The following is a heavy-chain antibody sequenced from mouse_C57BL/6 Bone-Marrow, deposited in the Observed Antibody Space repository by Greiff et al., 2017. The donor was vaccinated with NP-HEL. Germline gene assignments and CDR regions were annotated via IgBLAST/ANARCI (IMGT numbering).Heavy chain of an antibody. V-gene: IGHV1-64*01. D-gene: IGHD2-3*01. CDR3: ARYDGYPFDY. CDR2: IHPNSGSP. J-gene: IGHJ2*01. CDR1: GYTFTSYW. Sequence: QVQLKQPGAELVKPGASVKLSCKASGYTFTSYWMHWVKQRPGPGLAWIGMIHPNSGSPNYHEKFQSKATLTVDKSSSTAYMQLSSLTSEDSAVDYCARYDGYPFDYWGQGTTLTGSS.